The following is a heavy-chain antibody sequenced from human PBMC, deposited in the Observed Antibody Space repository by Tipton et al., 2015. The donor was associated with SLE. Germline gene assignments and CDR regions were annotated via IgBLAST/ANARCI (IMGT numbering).Heavy chain of an antibody. V-gene: IGHV3-30*04. Sequence: SLRLSCAASGFTFSSYVMHWVRQAPGKGLEWVAVISYDGSNKYYADSVKGRFTISRDNGKNSLFLQMNSLNAEDTAVYYCARESGELDAFDIWGQGTMVTVSS. D-gene: IGHD1-26*01. J-gene: IGHJ3*02. CDR3: ARESGELDAFDI. CDR2: ISYDGSNK. CDR1: GFTFSSYV.